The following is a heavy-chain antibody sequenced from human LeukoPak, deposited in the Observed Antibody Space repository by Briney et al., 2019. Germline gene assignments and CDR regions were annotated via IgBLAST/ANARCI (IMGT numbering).Heavy chain of an antibody. CDR2: IFYSGST. CDR1: GGSTSSRSYY. CDR3: ARQSVGVYYDSSGVFDY. V-gene: IGHV4-39*01. D-gene: IGHD3-22*01. Sequence: SETLSLTCTVSGGSTSSRSYYWGWIRQPPGKGLEWIGSIFYSGSTYYNPSLESRVTISVDTSKNQFSLKLTSVTAADTAVYYCARQSVGVYYDSSGVFDYWGQGTLVTVSS. J-gene: IGHJ4*02.